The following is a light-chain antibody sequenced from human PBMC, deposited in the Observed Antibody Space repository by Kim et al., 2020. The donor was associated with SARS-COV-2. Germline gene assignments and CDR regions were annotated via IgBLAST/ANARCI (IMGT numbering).Light chain of an antibody. CDR3: SSYTRSSTNYV. J-gene: IGLJ1*01. CDR2: AVS. Sequence: QSLTIPYTGSSSDVGSYNYVSWYQQHPCKAPKLMIYAVSNRPSGVSNRFSGSKSGNTASLTISGLQAEDEADYYCSSYTRSSTNYVFGTGTKVTVL. CDR1: SSDVGSYNY. V-gene: IGLV2-14*03.